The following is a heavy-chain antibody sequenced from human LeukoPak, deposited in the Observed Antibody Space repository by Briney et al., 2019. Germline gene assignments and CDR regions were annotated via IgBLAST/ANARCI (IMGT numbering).Heavy chain of an antibody. D-gene: IGHD3-10*01. CDR3: AKAPITMVRGVIITGIWFDP. CDR2: ISGSGGST. Sequence: GGSLRLSCAASGFTFSSYAMSWVRQAPGKGLEWVSAISGSGGSTYYADSVKGRFTISRDNSKNTLYLQMNSLRAEDTAVYYCAKAPITMVRGVIITGIWFDPWGQGTLVTVSS. V-gene: IGHV3-23*01. CDR1: GFTFSSYA. J-gene: IGHJ5*02.